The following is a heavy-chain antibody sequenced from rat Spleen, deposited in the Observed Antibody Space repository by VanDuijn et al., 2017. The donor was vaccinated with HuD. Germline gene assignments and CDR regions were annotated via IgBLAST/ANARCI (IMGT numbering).Heavy chain of an antibody. CDR1: GFTFSDYG. CDR3: ARRHYGYTDYFDY. V-gene: IGHV5S13*01. CDR2: ISTGGANT. J-gene: IGHJ2*01. D-gene: IGHD1-9*01. Sequence: EVQLVESGGGFVQPGRSLKLSCAASGFTFSDYGVAWVRQAPTTGLEWVATISTGGANTYYRDSVKGRFTISRDNAKSTLSLQMDSLRSEDTATYYCARRHYGYTDYFDYWGQGVMVTVSS.